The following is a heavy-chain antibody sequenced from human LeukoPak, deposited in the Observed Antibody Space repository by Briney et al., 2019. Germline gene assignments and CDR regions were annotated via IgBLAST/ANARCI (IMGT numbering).Heavy chain of an antibody. J-gene: IGHJ4*02. CDR1: GGSFSGYY. CDR2: INHSGST. D-gene: IGHD4-17*01. Sequence: SETLSLTCAVYGGSFSGYYWSWIRQPPGKGLEWIGDINHSGSTNYNPSLTSRVTISVDPSKNQFSLNLSSVTAADTAVYYCAREGTVTYDYWGQGTLVTVSS. CDR3: AREGTVTYDY. V-gene: IGHV4-34*01.